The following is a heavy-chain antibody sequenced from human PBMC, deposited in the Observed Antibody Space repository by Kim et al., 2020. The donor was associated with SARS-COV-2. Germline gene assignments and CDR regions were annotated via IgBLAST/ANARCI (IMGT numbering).Heavy chain of an antibody. CDR1: GGSFSGYY. V-gene: IGHV4-34*01. J-gene: IGHJ4*02. Sequence: SETLSLTCAVYGGSFSGYYWSWIRQPPGKGLEWIGEINHSGSTNYNPSLKSRVTISVDTSKNQFSLKLSSVTAADTAVYYCARRRRGEGSGPFDYWGQGTLVTVSS. D-gene: IGHD3-10*01. CDR3: ARRRRGEGSGPFDY. CDR2: INHSGST.